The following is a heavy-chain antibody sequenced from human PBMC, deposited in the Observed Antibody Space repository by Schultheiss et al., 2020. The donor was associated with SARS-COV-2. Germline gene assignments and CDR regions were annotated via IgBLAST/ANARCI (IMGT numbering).Heavy chain of an antibody. V-gene: IGHV3-9*01. CDR1: GFTFDDYA. CDR3: AKDNYYDILTVPTFDP. J-gene: IGHJ5*02. CDR2: ISWNSGSI. Sequence: SLKISCAASGFTFDDYAMHWVRQAPGKGLEWVSGISWNSGSIVYADSVKGRFTISRDNAKNSLYLQMTSLRAEDTALYYCAKDNYYDILTVPTFDPWGQGTLVTVSS. D-gene: IGHD3-9*01.